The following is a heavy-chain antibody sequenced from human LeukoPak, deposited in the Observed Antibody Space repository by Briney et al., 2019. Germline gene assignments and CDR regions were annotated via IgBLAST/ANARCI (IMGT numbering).Heavy chain of an antibody. Sequence: PGGSLRLSCAASGFTFSSYSMNWVRQAPGKGLEWVSSISSSSSYIYYADSVKGRSTISRDNAKNSLYLQMNSLRAEDTAVYYCARLSAFPVVAFDIWGQGTMVTVSS. V-gene: IGHV3-21*01. J-gene: IGHJ3*02. D-gene: IGHD2-15*01. CDR1: GFTFSSYS. CDR3: ARLSAFPVVAFDI. CDR2: ISSSSSYI.